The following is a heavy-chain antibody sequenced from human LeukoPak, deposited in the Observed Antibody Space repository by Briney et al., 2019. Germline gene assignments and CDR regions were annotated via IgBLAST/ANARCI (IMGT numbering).Heavy chain of an antibody. Sequence: GWSLRLSCAASGFTFSSYGMHWVRQAPGKGLEWVAVISYDGSNKYYADSVKGRFTISRDNSKNTLYLQMNSLRAEDTAVYYCAKGKYQLREGWFDPWGQGTLVTVSS. V-gene: IGHV3-30*18. CDR3: AKGKYQLREGWFDP. J-gene: IGHJ5*02. D-gene: IGHD2-2*01. CDR2: ISYDGSNK. CDR1: GFTFSSYG.